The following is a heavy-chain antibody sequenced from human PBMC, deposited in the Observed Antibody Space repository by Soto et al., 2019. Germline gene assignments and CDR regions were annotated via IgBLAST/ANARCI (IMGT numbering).Heavy chain of an antibody. Sequence: PSETLSLTCTVSGGSISSGGYYWSWIRQHPGKGLEWIWYIYYSGSTYYNPSLKSRVTISVDTSKNQFSLKLSSVTAADTALYYCARANYDFWSGYYTRVDYWGQGTLVTVSS. D-gene: IGHD3-3*01. CDR3: ARANYDFWSGYYTRVDY. CDR1: GGSISSGGYY. J-gene: IGHJ4*02. V-gene: IGHV4-31*03. CDR2: IYYSGST.